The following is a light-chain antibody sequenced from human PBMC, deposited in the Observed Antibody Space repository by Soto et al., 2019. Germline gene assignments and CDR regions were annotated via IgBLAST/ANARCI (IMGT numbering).Light chain of an antibody. CDR3: QQYGGSWT. Sequence: EIVLTQSPGTLSLSPGERATLSCRASQRVSSIYLAWYQQKPGQAPRLVIYGTSNRATGVPDRFSGSGSGTVFSLTISRLEPEDLAVYYCQQYGGSWTFGQGTKVEIK. V-gene: IGKV3-20*01. J-gene: IGKJ1*01. CDR2: GTS. CDR1: QRVSSIY.